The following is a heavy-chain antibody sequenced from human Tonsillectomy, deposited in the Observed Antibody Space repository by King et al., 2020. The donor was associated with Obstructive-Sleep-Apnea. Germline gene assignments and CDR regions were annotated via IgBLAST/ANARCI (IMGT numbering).Heavy chain of an antibody. D-gene: IGHD2-21*01. V-gene: IGHV4-4*02. Sequence: VQLQESGPGLVKPSGTLSLTCVVSGDSISSGHWWSWVRQPPGKGLQWIGEIYHSGSTNYNPSLKSRVTISVDKSKNQFSLKLRSVTAADTAVYFCASLVAITWFDSWGQGTLVTVSS. CDR2: IYHSGST. J-gene: IGHJ5*01. CDR1: GDSISSGHW. CDR3: ASLVAITWFDS.